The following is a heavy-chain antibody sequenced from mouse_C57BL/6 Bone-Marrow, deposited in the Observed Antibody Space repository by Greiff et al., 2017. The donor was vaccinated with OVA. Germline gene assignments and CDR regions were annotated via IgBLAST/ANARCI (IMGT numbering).Heavy chain of an antibody. CDR3: ARSGPWYFDV. CDR1: GYTFTDYY. D-gene: IGHD3-2*02. J-gene: IGHJ1*03. Sequence: VQLQQSGPVLVKPGASVKMSCKASGYTFTDYYMNWVKQSHGKSLEWIGVINPYNGGTSYNQKFKGKATLTVDKSSSTAYMELNSLTSEDSAVYYCARSGPWYFDVWGTGTTGTVSS. V-gene: IGHV1-19*01. CDR2: INPYNGGT.